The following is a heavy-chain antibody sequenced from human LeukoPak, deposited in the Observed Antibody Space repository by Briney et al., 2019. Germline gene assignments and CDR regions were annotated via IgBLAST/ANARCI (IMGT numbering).Heavy chain of an antibody. Sequence: VASVKVSCKASGYTFTGYYMHWVRQAPGQGLEWMGWINPNSGGTNYAQKFQGRVTMTRDTSISTAYMELSRLRSDDTAVYYCARSERCIEVYSSSCGFDYWGQGTLVTVSS. CDR1: GYTFTGYY. V-gene: IGHV1-2*02. CDR3: ARSERCIEVYSSSCGFDY. J-gene: IGHJ4*02. D-gene: IGHD6-13*01. CDR2: INPNSGGT.